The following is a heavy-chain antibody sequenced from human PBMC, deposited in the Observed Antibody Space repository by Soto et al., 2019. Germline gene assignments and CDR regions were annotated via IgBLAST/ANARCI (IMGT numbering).Heavy chain of an antibody. CDR3: ARHGSGNYYYFDY. CDR1: GGSITSSSDY. V-gene: IGHV4-39*01. D-gene: IGHD3-10*01. CDR2: IYYSGSS. J-gene: IGHJ4*02. Sequence: NPSETLSLTCSVSGGSITSSSDYWGWIRQPPGKGLEWIGSIYYSGSSYYNPSLKSRVTISVDTSKNQFSLTLSAVTAADTATYYCARHGSGNYYYFDYWGRGALVTVSS.